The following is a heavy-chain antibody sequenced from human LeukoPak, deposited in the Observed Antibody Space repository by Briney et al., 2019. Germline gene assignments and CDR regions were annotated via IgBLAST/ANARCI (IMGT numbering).Heavy chain of an antibody. Sequence: GGSLRLSCAASGFTFSSYWMSWVRQAPGKGLEWVANIKQDGSEKYYVDSVKGRFTISRDNAKNSLYLQMNSLRAEDTAVYYCAKIGFPTTVLTPGTVWWGQGTLVTVSS. J-gene: IGHJ4*02. CDR2: IKQDGSEK. D-gene: IGHD4-23*01. CDR1: GFTFSSYW. V-gene: IGHV3-7*01. CDR3: AKIGFPTTVLTPGTVW.